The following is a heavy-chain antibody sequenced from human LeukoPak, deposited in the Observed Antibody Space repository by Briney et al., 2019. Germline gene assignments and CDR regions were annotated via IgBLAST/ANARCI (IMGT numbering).Heavy chain of an antibody. V-gene: IGHV3-30*03. Sequence: PGGSLRLSCAASGFTFSSYGMHWVRQAPGKGLEWVAVISYDGSNKYYADSVKGRFTISRDNSKNTLYLQMNSLRAEDTAVYYCAANYDSSPGSWGQGTLVTVSS. D-gene: IGHD3-22*01. CDR3: AANYDSSPGS. CDR2: ISYDGSNK. J-gene: IGHJ5*02. CDR1: GFTFSSYG.